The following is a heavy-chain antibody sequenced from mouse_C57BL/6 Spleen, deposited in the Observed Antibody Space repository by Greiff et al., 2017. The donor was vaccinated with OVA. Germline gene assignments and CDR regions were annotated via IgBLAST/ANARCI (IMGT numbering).Heavy chain of an antibody. Sequence: QVQLQQSGAELVRPGSSVKLSCKASGYTFTSYWMHWVKQRPIQGLEWIGNIDPSDSETHYNQKFKDKATLTVDKSSSTAYMQLSSLTSEDSAVYYCARSKDYSNYLAWFAYWGQGTLVTVSA. CDR2: IDPSDSET. CDR1: GYTFTSYW. J-gene: IGHJ3*01. V-gene: IGHV1-52*01. CDR3: ARSKDYSNYLAWFAY. D-gene: IGHD2-5*01.